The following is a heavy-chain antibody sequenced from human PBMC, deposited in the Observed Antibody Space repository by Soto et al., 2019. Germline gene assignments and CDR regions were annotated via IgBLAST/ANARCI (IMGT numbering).Heavy chain of an antibody. CDR2: IIPMFGTA. J-gene: IGHJ4*02. CDR3: ASGIQLWLRRINTGYSG. D-gene: IGHD5-18*01. Sequence: QVQLVQSGAEVKKPESSVKVSCKAPGGTFSTYAISWVRQAPGQGLEWMGGIIPMFGTANYAQRFQARVTITAAESTNTVYMELSSLRSEDTAVYFCASGIQLWLRRINTGYSGWGQGTLVTVSP. CDR1: GGTFSTYA. V-gene: IGHV1-69*12.